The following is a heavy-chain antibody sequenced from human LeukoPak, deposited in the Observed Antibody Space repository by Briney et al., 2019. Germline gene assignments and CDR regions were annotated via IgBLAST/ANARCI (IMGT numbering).Heavy chain of an antibody. D-gene: IGHD1-26*01. CDR2: ISSSGTA. V-gene: IGHV3-11*01. Sequence: GGSLRLSCAASGFTFTDYYMAWIRQAPGKGLEWVSYISSSGTAYHADSVKGRFTIYRDNDKSSVHLQMNTLRAEDTVVYYCVRSKWELGYWGQGTLVTVSS. CDR1: GFTFTDYY. J-gene: IGHJ4*02. CDR3: VRSKWELGY.